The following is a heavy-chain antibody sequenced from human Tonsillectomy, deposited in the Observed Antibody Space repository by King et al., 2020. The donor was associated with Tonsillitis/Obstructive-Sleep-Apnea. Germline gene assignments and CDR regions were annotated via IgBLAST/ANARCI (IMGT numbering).Heavy chain of an antibody. V-gene: IGHV3-66*01. J-gene: IGHJ4*02. Sequence: EVQLVESGGGLVQPGGSLRLSCAASGFTVSSNYMTWVRQAPGKGLEWVSIIYSGGSRYYADSVRGRFTISRDTSKNTVYLQMHSLRAEDTAGYYCASSAESPTYFESWGQGTLVTVSS. D-gene: IGHD1-14*01. CDR2: IYSGGSR. CDR1: GFTVSSNY. CDR3: ASSAESPTYFES.